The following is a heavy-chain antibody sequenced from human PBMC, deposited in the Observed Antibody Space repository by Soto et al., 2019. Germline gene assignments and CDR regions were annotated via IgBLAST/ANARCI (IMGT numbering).Heavy chain of an antibody. CDR2: VSGRGGSA. Sequence: EVQLLESGGGLAQRGGSLRLSCAASGFIFNNYAMTWVRQAPGKGLEWVARVSGRGGSAYYADSVKGRLTISRDNSNNTLYLQMTNVRGEDTAVYYCVRRAGGAVVWYYDLWGRGTLVSVFS. D-gene: IGHD2-21*01. J-gene: IGHJ2*01. V-gene: IGHV3-23*01. CDR1: GFIFNNYA. CDR3: VRRAGGAVVWYYDL.